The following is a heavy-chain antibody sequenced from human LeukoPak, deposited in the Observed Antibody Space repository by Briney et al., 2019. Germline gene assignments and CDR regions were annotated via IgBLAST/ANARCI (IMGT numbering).Heavy chain of an antibody. CDR1: GYTFTSYY. Sequence: GASVKVSCKASGYTFTSYYMHWVRQAPGQGLEWMGIINPSGGSTSYAQKFQGRVTMTRDTSTSTVYMELNSLRSEDTAVYYCAREGDIAADEPNWFDPWGQGTLVTVSS. J-gene: IGHJ5*02. V-gene: IGHV1-46*01. CDR3: AREGDIAADEPNWFDP. D-gene: IGHD6-25*01. CDR2: INPSGGST.